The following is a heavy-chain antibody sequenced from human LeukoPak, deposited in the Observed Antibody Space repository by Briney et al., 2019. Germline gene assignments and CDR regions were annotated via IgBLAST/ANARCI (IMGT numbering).Heavy chain of an antibody. Sequence: GGSLRLSCAASGFTFDDYAMHWVRQAPGKGLEWVSGISWNSGSIGYADSVKGRFTISRDNAKNPLYLQMNSLRAEDTALYYCAKDRGEVHYYGMDVWGQGTTVTVSS. CDR1: GFTFDDYA. J-gene: IGHJ6*02. D-gene: IGHD3-10*01. CDR3: AKDRGEVHYYGMDV. V-gene: IGHV3-9*01. CDR2: ISWNSGSI.